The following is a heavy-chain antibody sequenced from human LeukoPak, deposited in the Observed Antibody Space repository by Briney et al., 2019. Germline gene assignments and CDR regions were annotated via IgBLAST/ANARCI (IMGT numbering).Heavy chain of an antibody. CDR2: INHSGST. V-gene: IGHV4-34*01. J-gene: IGHJ4*02. CDR3: ATGTGTTSLFDY. CDR1: GGSFSGYY. D-gene: IGHD1-1*01. Sequence: SETLSLTCAVYGGSFSGYYWSWIRQPPGKGLEWIGEINHSGSTNYNPSLKSRVTISVDTSKNQFSLKLSSVTAADTAVYYCATGTGTTSLFDYWGQGTLVTVSS.